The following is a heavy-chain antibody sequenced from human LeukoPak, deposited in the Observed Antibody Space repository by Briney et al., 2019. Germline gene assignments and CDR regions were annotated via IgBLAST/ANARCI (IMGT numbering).Heavy chain of an antibody. CDR1: GFTFDSYA. CDR3: ARGRNSLYDFDY. J-gene: IGHJ4*02. V-gene: IGHV3-23*01. D-gene: IGHD5/OR15-5a*01. Sequence: PGGSLRLSCAASGFTFDSYAMTWVRQAPGKGLEWVSTISGGGGNTDYADSVKGRLTISRDNSRNTLYLQMNSLRVDDTAVYYCARGRNSLYDFDYWGQGTLVTVSS. CDR2: ISGGGGNT.